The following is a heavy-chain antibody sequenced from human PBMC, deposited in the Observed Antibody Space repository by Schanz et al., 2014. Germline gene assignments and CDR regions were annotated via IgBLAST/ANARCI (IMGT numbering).Heavy chain of an antibody. Sequence: PGGSLRLSCAVSGFTVSSNHMSWVRQAPGKGLEWVSVIYSGISAYYADSVKDRFTVSRDNSKNTVYLQMNRLRAEDTAVYYCARVHHYDPSGWGYFDYWGQGALVTVSS. CDR1: GFTVSSNH. J-gene: IGHJ4*02. D-gene: IGHD3-22*01. V-gene: IGHV3-66*01. CDR3: ARVHHYDPSGWGYFDY. CDR2: IYSGISA.